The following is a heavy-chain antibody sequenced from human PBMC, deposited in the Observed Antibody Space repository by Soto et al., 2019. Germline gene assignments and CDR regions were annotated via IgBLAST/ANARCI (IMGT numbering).Heavy chain of an antibody. CDR3: AAGSWFGGEFDI. J-gene: IGHJ3*02. V-gene: IGHV1-18*04. CDR2: ISAFNRNT. CDR1: GYTFNIYG. D-gene: IGHD3-16*01. Sequence: QVQLVQSGGEVKKPGASVKVSCKASGYTFNIYGINWVRQATGQGLEWMGWISAFNRNTKFARNQNLQGRVTMTTDTSTSTAYMELRSLRSDDTAVYYCAAGSWFGGEFDIWGQGTMVTVSS.